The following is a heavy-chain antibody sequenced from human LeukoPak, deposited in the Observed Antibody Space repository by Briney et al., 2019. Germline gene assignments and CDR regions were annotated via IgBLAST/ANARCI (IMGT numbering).Heavy chain of an antibody. Sequence: GASVKVSCKASGGTFSSYAISWVRQAPGQGLEWMGRTIPIFGTANYAQKVQGRVTITTDESTSTSNLELHRLSSKDTAVYYYDTNVGGFQKTAMVIDYYYYYMYVWGKGTTVTVSS. J-gene: IGHJ6*03. CDR3: DTNVGGFQKTAMVIDYYYYYMYV. CDR2: TIPIFGTA. CDR1: GGTFSSYA. V-gene: IGHV1-69*05. D-gene: IGHD5-18*01.